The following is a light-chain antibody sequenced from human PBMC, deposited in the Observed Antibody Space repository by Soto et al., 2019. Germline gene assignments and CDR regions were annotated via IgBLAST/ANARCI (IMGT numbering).Light chain of an antibody. CDR1: SSDAGGYNY. CDR3: SSYAGTAYV. CDR2: EVT. Sequence: QSVLTQPPSASGSPGQSVTISCTGTSSDAGGYNYVSWYQQHPGKVPKLMIYEVTKRPSGVPDRFSGSKSGNTASLTVSGLQTEDEADYYCSSYAGTAYVFGTGTKVTVL. V-gene: IGLV2-8*01. J-gene: IGLJ1*01.